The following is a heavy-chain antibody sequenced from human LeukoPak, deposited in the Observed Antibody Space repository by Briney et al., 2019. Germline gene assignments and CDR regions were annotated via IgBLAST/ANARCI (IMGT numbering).Heavy chain of an antibody. CDR3: AGMGGRITMVRGADP. V-gene: IGHV4-34*01. CDR1: GGSFSGYY. Sequence: SETLSLTCAVYGGSFSGYYWSWIRQPPGKGLEWIGEINHSGSTNYNPSLKSRVTISVDTSKNQFSLKLSSVTAADTAVYYCAGMGGRITMVRGADPWGQGTLVTVSS. CDR2: INHSGST. J-gene: IGHJ5*02. D-gene: IGHD3-10*01.